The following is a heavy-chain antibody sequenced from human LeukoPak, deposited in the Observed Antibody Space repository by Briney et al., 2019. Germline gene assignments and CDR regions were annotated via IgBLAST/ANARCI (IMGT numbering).Heavy chain of an antibody. D-gene: IGHD3-10*01. CDR1: GASISSGGYY. J-gene: IGHJ6*03. CDR2: ISYSGST. V-gene: IGHV4-31*03. Sequence: SQTLSLTCTVSGASISSGGYYWSWIRQHPGKGLEWIGYISYSGSTYYNPSLKSRVTISVDTSKNQFSLKLSSVTAADTAVYYCARVPMVSPFYYYYMDVWGKGTTVTVSS. CDR3: ARVPMVSPFYYYYMDV.